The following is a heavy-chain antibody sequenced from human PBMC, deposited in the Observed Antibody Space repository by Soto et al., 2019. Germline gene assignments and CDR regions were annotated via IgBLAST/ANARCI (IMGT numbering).Heavy chain of an antibody. J-gene: IGHJ3*01. Sequence: ASVKVSCKASGYTFSTYGITWVRQAPGQGLDWMGWINPIKGDTNSAAIFQDRVTMTTDTSTRTAYMELRSIKSDDTAVYYCARVKVPAAILGAFDLWGQGTLVTVSS. CDR3: ARVKVPAAILGAFDL. CDR1: GYTFSTYG. D-gene: IGHD2-2*02. V-gene: IGHV1-18*01. CDR2: INPIKGDT.